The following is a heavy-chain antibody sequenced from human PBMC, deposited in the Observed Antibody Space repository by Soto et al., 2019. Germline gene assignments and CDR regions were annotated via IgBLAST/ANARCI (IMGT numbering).Heavy chain of an antibody. CDR1: GGSISSYY. CDR3: ARVYYYDSSGYLEYVLDY. Sequence: SETLSLTCTVSGGSISSYYWSWIRQPPGKGLEWIGYIYYSGSTNYNPSLKSRVTISVDTSKNQFSLKLSSVTAADTAVYYCARVYYYDSSGYLEYVLDYWGQGTLVTAPQ. V-gene: IGHV4-59*01. D-gene: IGHD3-22*01. J-gene: IGHJ4*02. CDR2: IYYSGST.